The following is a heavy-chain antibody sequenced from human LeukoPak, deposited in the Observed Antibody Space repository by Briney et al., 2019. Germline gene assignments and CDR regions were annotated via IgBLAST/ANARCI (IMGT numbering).Heavy chain of an antibody. CDR1: GFTVSSNY. Sequence: GGSLRLSCAASGFTVSSNYMSWVRQAPGKGLEWVSVIYSGGSTYYADSVKGRFTISRDNSKNTLYLQMNSLRAEDTAVYYCARDISAARYAFDIWGQGTMVTVSS. V-gene: IGHV3-66*01. CDR2: IYSGGST. CDR3: ARDISAARYAFDI. J-gene: IGHJ3*02. D-gene: IGHD3-16*02.